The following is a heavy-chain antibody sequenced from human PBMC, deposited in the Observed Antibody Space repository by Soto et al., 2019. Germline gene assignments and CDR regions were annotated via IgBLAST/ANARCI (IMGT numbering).Heavy chain of an antibody. CDR2: IKSKTDGGTT. CDR1: GFTFSNAW. V-gene: IGHV3-15*01. Sequence: GSLRLSCAASGFTFSNAWMSWVRQAPGKGLEWVGRIKSKTDGGTTDYAAPVKGRFTISRDDSKNTLYLQMNSLKTEDTAVYYCTSTRRGYYGMDVWGQGTTVTVYS. D-gene: IGHD2-15*01. J-gene: IGHJ6*02. CDR3: TSTRRGYYGMDV.